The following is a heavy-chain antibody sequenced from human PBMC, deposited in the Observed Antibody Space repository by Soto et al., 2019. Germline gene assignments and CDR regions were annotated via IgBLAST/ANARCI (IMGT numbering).Heavy chain of an antibody. CDR1: GFTFSDHD. J-gene: IGHJ4*02. Sequence: PGGSLRLSCVASGFTFSDHDMSWIRQAPGKGLEWVSYISTGGAIRYYADSVRGRFTISRDNAKNSLYLQMNSLRAEDTAVYYCARGRRQLDYWGQGTLVTVSS. D-gene: IGHD6-13*01. CDR3: ARGRRQLDY. V-gene: IGHV3-11*01. CDR2: ISTGGAIR.